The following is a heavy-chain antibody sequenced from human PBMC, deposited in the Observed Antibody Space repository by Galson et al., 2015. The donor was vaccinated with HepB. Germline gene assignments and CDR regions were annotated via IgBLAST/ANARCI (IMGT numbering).Heavy chain of an antibody. CDR3: ATEGAYCGGDCYKN. J-gene: IGHJ4*02. CDR1: GYTLTELS. D-gene: IGHD2-21*02. CDR2: FDPEDGET. V-gene: IGHV1-24*01. Sequence: SVKVSCKVSGYTLTELSMHWVRQAPGKGLEWMGGFDPEDGETIYAQKFQGRVTMTKDTSTDTAYMELSSLRSEDTAVYYCATEGAYCGGDCYKNWGQGTLVTVSS.